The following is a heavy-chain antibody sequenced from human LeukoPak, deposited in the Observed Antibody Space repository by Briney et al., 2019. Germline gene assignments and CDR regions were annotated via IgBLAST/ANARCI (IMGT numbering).Heavy chain of an antibody. Sequence: GGSLRLSCAASGFTFDDDGMSWVRQAPGKGLEWVSGINWNGGRTGYADSVKGRFTISRDNAKNSLYLQMNSLRAEDTALYYCARVESFWDYWGQGTLVTVSS. V-gene: IGHV3-20*04. CDR3: ARVESFWDY. CDR1: GFTFDDDG. CDR2: INWNGGRT. D-gene: IGHD3-16*02. J-gene: IGHJ4*02.